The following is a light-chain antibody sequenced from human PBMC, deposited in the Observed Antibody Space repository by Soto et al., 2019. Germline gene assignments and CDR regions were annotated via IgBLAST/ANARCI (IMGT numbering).Light chain of an antibody. V-gene: IGKV3D-15*01. Sequence: EIVLTQSPATLSLSPGEGATLSCRATENLRTFLAWYQQKAGQAPRLLIYDASTRATGFPARFSGSGSGTEFTLTISSLQSEDFAVYYCQQYNNWPLTFGGGTKVDIK. CDR3: QQYNNWPLT. J-gene: IGKJ4*01. CDR1: ENLRTF. CDR2: DAS.